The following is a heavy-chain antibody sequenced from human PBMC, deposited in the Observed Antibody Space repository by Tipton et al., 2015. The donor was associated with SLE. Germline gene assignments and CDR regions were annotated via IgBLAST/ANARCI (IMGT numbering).Heavy chain of an antibody. Sequence: TLSLTCTVSGYSISSDYYWGWIRQPPGKGLEWIASIYHTGSTYYNPSLQSRVSISADTSKNQFSLNLSSVTAADTAIYYCARDSLNWGTYYHGIDVWGQGTTVTVSS. CDR3: ARDSLNWGTYYHGIDV. V-gene: IGHV4-38-2*02. CDR1: GYSISSDYY. J-gene: IGHJ6*02. CDR2: IYHTGST. D-gene: IGHD7-27*01.